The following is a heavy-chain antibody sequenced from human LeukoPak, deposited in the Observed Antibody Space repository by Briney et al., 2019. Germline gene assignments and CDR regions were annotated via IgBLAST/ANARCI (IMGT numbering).Heavy chain of an antibody. D-gene: IGHD6-13*01. CDR3: ARYLGGSSWFDY. J-gene: IGHJ5*01. Sequence: SETLSLTCTVSDGSISTTNYYWGWIRQPPGKGLEWIGGIYYSGTTYYNPSLKSRVTISVDTSRNQFSLKLSSVTDADTAVYYCARYLGGSSWFDYWGQGTLVTVSS. CDR2: IYYSGTT. CDR1: DGSISTTNYY. V-gene: IGHV4-39*01.